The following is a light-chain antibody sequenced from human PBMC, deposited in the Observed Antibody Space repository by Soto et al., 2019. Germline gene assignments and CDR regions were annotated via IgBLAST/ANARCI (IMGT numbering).Light chain of an antibody. CDR1: SSDVGGYNY. Sequence: QSVLTQPASVSGSPGQSITISCTGTSSDVGGYNYVSWYQQHPGKAPKLIIYDVTNRPSGVSDRFSGSKSGNTASLTISGLHAEDEADYYCHSYTSSSTLGVFGTGTKLTV. J-gene: IGLJ1*01. V-gene: IGLV2-14*01. CDR2: DVT. CDR3: HSYTSSSTLGV.